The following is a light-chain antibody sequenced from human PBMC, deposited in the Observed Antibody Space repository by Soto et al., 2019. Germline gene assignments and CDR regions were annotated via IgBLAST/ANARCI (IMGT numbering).Light chain of an antibody. CDR3: QSYDSSLSRPVV. CDR1: SSNIGAGYD. V-gene: IGLV1-40*01. J-gene: IGLJ2*01. Sequence: QPVLTQPPSVSGAPGQRVTISCTGSSSNIGAGYDVHWYQQLPGTAPKLLIYGNSNRPSGVPDRFSGSKSGTSASLAITGLQAEDEADYYCQSYDSSLSRPVVFGGGTKLTVL. CDR2: GNS.